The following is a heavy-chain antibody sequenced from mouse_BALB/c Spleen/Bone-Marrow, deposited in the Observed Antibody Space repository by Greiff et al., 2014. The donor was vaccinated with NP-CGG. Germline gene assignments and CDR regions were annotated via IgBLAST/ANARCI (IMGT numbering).Heavy chain of an antibody. CDR1: GYTFTRYW. CDR2: INPSTGYT. V-gene: IGHV1-7*01. Sequence: SGAELAKPGASVKMSCKASGYTFTRYWIHWVKPGPGQGLEWIGYINPSTGYTEYNQKFKDKATLTADKSSSTAYMQLSSLTSEDSAVYYCARGDYYGKGGAMDYWGQGTLVTVSS. J-gene: IGHJ4*01. CDR3: ARGDYYGKGGAMDY. D-gene: IGHD1-1*01.